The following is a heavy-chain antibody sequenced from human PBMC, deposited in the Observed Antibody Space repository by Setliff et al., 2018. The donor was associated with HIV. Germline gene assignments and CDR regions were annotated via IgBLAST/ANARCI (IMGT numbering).Heavy chain of an antibody. CDR3: ARGALVPAAIGAYYYYMDG. CDR2: INTNTGSP. V-gene: IGHV7-4-1*02. Sequence: ASVKVSCKASGYTFTAYVMHWVRQAPGQGLEWMGCINTNTGSPTYAQGFTGRFVLSLDTSVSTAYLRSSSQKAEDTVVYYCARGALVPAAIGAYYYYMDGWGKGTTVTVAS. D-gene: IGHD2-2*01. J-gene: IGHJ6*03. CDR1: GYTFTAYV.